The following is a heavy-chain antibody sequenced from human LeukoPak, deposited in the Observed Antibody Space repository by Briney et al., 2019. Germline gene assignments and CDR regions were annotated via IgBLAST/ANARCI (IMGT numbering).Heavy chain of an antibody. D-gene: IGHD3-3*01. CDR2: MYYSGST. CDR1: AVAFSRYY. V-gene: IGHV4-59*07. J-gene: IGHJ4*02. Sequence: PTDNLSLSCTVAAVAFSRYYRSWIQRPTGEGLNWSWGMYYSGSTNYNPSLKSRVTISVDTSKNQFSLKLSSVTAADTAVYYCARWSGYLDYWGQGTLVTASS. CDR3: ARWSGYLDY.